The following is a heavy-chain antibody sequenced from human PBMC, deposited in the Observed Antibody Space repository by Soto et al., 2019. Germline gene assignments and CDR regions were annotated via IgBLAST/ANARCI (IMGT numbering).Heavy chain of an antibody. CDR2: IWDDGSNK. CDR1: GFTFSSYG. J-gene: IGHJ6*03. CDR3: ARDVGRGRYYYYMDV. Sequence: QVQLVESGGGVVQPGRSLRLSCAASGFTFSSYGMHWVRQAPGKGLEWVAVIWDDGSNKYYADSVKGRFTISRDNSKNTLYLQMNSMRAEDTAVYYCARDVGRGRYYYYMDVWGKGTTVTVSS. V-gene: IGHV3-33*01. D-gene: IGHD3-10*01.